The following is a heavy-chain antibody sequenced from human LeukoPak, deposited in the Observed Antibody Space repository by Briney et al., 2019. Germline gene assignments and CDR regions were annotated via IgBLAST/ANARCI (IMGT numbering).Heavy chain of an antibody. CDR1: GGTFSSYA. J-gene: IGHJ4*02. CDR2: IIPIFGTA. CDR3: ARGERATDQFDY. D-gene: IGHD1-1*01. V-gene: IGHV1-69*05. Sequence: GASVKVSCKASGGTFSSYAISWVRQAPGQGLEWMGGIIPIFGTANYAQKFQGRVTITTDESTSTAYMELSSLRSEDTAVYYCARGERATDQFDYWGQGTLVTVSS.